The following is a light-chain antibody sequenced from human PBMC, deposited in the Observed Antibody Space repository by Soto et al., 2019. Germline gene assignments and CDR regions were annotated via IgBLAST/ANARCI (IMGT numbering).Light chain of an antibody. Sequence: DIQMTQSPSTLSASVGDRVTITCRASQSISSWLAWYQQKPGQAPKLLINKASTLQSGVPSRFSGSGSGTAFTLAISSLQPDDSATYYCQQYNDNWTFGQGTKVEIK. CDR3: QQYNDNWT. CDR1: QSISSW. J-gene: IGKJ1*01. V-gene: IGKV1-5*03. CDR2: KAS.